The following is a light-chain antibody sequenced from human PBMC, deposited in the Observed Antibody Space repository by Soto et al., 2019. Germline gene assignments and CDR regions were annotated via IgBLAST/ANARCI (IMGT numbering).Light chain of an antibody. CDR1: QSVSSN. Sequence: EIVMTQSPATLSVSPCERATLSGSASQSVSSNLAWYQQKPGQAPRLLIYGASTRATGIPARFSGSGSGTEFTLTISSLQSEDFAVYYCQQYNNWPPTFGQGTKVDIK. J-gene: IGKJ1*01. V-gene: IGKV3-15*01. CDR2: GAS. CDR3: QQYNNWPPT.